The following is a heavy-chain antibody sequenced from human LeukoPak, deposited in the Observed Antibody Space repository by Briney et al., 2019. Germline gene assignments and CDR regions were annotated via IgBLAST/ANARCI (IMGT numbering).Heavy chain of an antibody. CDR2: IYSGGNT. J-gene: IGHJ4*02. V-gene: IGHV3-66*01. Sequence: PGGSLRLSCAASGFTVSSYYMSWVRQAPGKGLEWVSLIYSGGNTYYADSVKGRFTISRDNSKNTLYLQMNSLRAEDTSVYYCARARGYGEAFDYWGQGTLVTVSS. D-gene: IGHD3-10*01. CDR1: GFTVSSYY. CDR3: ARARGYGEAFDY.